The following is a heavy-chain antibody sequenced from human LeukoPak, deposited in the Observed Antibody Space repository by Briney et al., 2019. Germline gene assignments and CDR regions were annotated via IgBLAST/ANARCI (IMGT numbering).Heavy chain of an antibody. CDR2: ISTSGTT. V-gene: IGHV3-23*01. CDR1: GFTFSSYA. Sequence: GGSLRLSCAASGFTFSSYAMSWVRQAPGKGLEWVSQISTSGTTYYAGSVKGRFTISRDNSKNTLFLQMNSLRAEDTAIYYCAKGGHGDYWGQGTLVTVSS. CDR3: AKGGHGDY. J-gene: IGHJ4*02. D-gene: IGHD5-12*01.